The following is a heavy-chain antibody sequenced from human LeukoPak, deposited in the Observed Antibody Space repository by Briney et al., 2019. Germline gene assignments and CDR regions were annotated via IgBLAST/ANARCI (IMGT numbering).Heavy chain of an antibody. CDR2: ISYDGSNK. D-gene: IGHD3-22*01. CDR3: AKNYLRYDSSGIWGYYFDY. V-gene: IGHV3-30*18. J-gene: IGHJ4*02. CDR1: GFTFSSYG. Sequence: GGSLRLSCAASGFTFSSYGMHWVRQAPGKGLEWVAVISYDGSNKYYADSVKGRFTISRDNSKNTLYLQMNSLRAEDTAVYYCAKNYLRYDSSGIWGYYFDYWGQGTLVTVSS.